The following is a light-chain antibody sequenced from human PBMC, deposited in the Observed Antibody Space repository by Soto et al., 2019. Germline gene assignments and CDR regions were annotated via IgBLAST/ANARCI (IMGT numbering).Light chain of an antibody. CDR3: NSYRTVSTYV. CDR2: DVG. J-gene: IGLJ1*01. CDR1: SSDIGGYNF. V-gene: IGLV2-14*01. Sequence: QSVLTQPASVSGSPGQSITIACTGTSSDIGGYNFVSWYQQHPGKAPKLLIYDVGNRPSGVSNRFSGSKSGNTASLTISGLQAEDEAHNYCNSYRTVSTYVFGTGTKLTVL.